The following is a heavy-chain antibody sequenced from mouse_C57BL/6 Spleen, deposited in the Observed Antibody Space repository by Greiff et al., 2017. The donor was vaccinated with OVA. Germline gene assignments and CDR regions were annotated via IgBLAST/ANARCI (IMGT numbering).Heavy chain of an antibody. Sequence: DVHLVESGGGLVKPGGSLKLSCAASGFTFSDYGMHWVRQAPEKGLEWVAYISSGSSTIYYADTVKGRFTISRDNAKNTLFLQMTSLRSEDTAMYYCARIGNLAYWGQGTLVTVSA. D-gene: IGHD4-1*01. CDR1: GFTFSDYG. J-gene: IGHJ3*01. CDR3: ARIGNLAY. CDR2: ISSGSSTI. V-gene: IGHV5-17*01.